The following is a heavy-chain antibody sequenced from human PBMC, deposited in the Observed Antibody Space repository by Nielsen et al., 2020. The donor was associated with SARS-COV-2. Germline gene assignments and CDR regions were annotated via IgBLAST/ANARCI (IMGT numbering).Heavy chain of an antibody. J-gene: IGHJ3*02. CDR1: GGSIRSGGYY. V-gene: IGHV4-31*03. CDR2: IYHSGST. D-gene: IGHD3-22*01. CDR3: ARAPITMIVVVNAFDI. Sequence: SETLSLTCTVSGGSIRSGGYYWSWIRPHPGKGLEWIGYIYHSGSTYYNPSLKSRVTISVDTSKNQFSLKLSSVTAADTAVYYCARAPITMIVVVNAFDIWGQGTMVTVSS.